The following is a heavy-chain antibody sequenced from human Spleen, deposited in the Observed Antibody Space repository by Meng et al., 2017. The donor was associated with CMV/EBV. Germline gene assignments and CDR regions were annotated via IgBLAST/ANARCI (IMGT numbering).Heavy chain of an antibody. Sequence: GGSLRLSCAASGFTFSSYAMSWVRQAPGKGLEWVSVIYSGGSSTYYADSVKGRFTISRDDSKNTLYLQMNSLRAEDTAAYYCAKAVYDFWSGPFDYWGQGTLVTVSS. CDR3: AKAVYDFWSGPFDY. CDR1: GFTFSSYA. D-gene: IGHD3-3*01. J-gene: IGHJ4*02. CDR2: IYSGGSST. V-gene: IGHV3-23*03.